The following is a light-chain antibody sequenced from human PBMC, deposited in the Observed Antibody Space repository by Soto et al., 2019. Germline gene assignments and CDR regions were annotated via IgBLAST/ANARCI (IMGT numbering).Light chain of an antibody. J-gene: IGKJ1*01. CDR2: AAS. V-gene: IGKV1-39*01. Sequence: DIQMTQSPSSLSASVGDRVTITCRASQSISSYLNGYQQKPGKAPKLLIYAASSLQSGVPSRFRGSGSGTDFTLTISSLQPEDFANYYCQQSYSTPRTFGQGTKVEIK. CDR1: QSISSY. CDR3: QQSYSTPRT.